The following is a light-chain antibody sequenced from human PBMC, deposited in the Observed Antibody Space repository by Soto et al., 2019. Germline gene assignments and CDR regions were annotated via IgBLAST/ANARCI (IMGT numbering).Light chain of an antibody. Sequence: EIVMTQSPATLSVSPGERVTLSCRASQDISNSLAWYQQKPGQAPRLLIYGASTWATGIPARFSGSGSGAEFTLTISSLQSEDFAVYYCQQYNDWPSLTFGGGTKVDIK. J-gene: IGKJ4*01. CDR3: QQYNDWPSLT. CDR1: QDISNS. V-gene: IGKV3-15*01. CDR2: GAS.